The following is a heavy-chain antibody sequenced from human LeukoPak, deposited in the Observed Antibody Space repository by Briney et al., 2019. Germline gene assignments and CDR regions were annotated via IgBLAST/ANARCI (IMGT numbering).Heavy chain of an antibody. Sequence: ASVKVSCKASGYTFTSYDINWVRQATGQGREWMGWMNPNSGNTGYAQKFQGRVTMTRNTSISTAYTELSSLRSEDTAVYYCARVTSGWYNWFDPWGQGTLVTVSS. V-gene: IGHV1-8*01. CDR1: GYTFTSYD. CDR2: MNPNSGNT. CDR3: ARVTSGWYNWFDP. J-gene: IGHJ5*02. D-gene: IGHD6-19*01.